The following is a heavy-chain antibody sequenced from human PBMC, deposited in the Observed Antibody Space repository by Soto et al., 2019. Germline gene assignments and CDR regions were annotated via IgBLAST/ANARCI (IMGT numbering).Heavy chain of an antibody. CDR3: AKDFDGSGSDLHYYYYYGMDV. V-gene: IGHV3-21*04. Sequence: PGGSLRLSCAASGFTFSSYSMNWVRQAPGKGLEWVSSISSSSSYIYYADSVKGRFTISRDNAKNSLYLQMNSLRAEDTAVYYCAKDFDGSGSDLHYYYYYGMDVWGQGTTVTVAS. D-gene: IGHD3-10*01. CDR1: GFTFSSYS. CDR2: ISSSSSYI. J-gene: IGHJ6*02.